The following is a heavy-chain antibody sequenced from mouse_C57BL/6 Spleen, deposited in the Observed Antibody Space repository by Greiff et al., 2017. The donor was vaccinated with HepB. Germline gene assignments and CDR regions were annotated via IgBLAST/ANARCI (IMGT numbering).Heavy chain of an antibody. CDR3: ARYIGGTGYFDY. J-gene: IGHJ2*01. Sequence: EVKLQESGGGLVQPGGSLSLSCAASGFTFTDYYMSWVRQPPGKALEWLGFIRNKANGYTTEYSASVKGRFTISRDNSQSILYLQMNALRAEDSATYYCARYIGGTGYFDYWGQGTTLTVSS. CDR1: GFTFTDYY. V-gene: IGHV7-3*01. D-gene: IGHD4-1*01. CDR2: IRNKANGYTT.